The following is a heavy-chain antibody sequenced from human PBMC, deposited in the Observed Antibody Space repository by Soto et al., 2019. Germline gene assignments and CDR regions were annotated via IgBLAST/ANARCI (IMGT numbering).Heavy chain of an antibody. V-gene: IGHV1-69*14. Sequence: QVQLVQSGAEVKKPGSSVKVSCKASGGSFSSYVISWVRQAPGLGLEYMGGVIPALGTANYAQKFQGRVTIAADRSTSTASMELSSLTSDDTAVYYCARERGAARRGYFFRFWGQGSLVTVSS. J-gene: IGHJ4*02. D-gene: IGHD6-6*01. CDR3: ARERGAARRGYFFRF. CDR1: GGSFSSYV. CDR2: VIPALGTA.